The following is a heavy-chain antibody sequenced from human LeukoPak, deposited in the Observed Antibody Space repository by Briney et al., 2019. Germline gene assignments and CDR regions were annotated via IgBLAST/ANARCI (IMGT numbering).Heavy chain of an antibody. D-gene: IGHD3-3*01. V-gene: IGHV3-23*01. CDR1: GVTFSRYA. CDR3: AKHTYYDFWSGYIQKYYFDY. CDR2: ISESGTGT. Sequence: GGSLRLSCAASGVTFSRYAMSWVRQAPGKGLEWVSAISESGTGTYYADSVKGRFTISRDNSKNTLYLQMNSLRAEDTAVYYCAKHTYYDFWSGYIQKYYFDYWGQGTLVTVSS. J-gene: IGHJ4*02.